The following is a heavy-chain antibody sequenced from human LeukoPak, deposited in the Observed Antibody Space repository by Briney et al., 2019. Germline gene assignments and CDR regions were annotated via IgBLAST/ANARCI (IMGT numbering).Heavy chain of an antibody. J-gene: IGHJ5*02. CDR1: GYTFTSYG. D-gene: IGHD2-2*01. V-gene: IGHV1-18*01. Sequence: ASVKVSCKASGYTFTSYGISWVRQAPGQGLEWMGWISAYNGNTNYAQKLQGRVTMTTDTSTSTAYMGLRSLRSDDTAVYYCARDHCSSTSCSSTPTNWFDPWGQGTLVTVSS. CDR2: ISAYNGNT. CDR3: ARDHCSSTSCSSTPTNWFDP.